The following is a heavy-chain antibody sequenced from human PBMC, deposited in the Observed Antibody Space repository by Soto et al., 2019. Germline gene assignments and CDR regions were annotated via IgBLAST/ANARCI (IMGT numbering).Heavy chain of an antibody. J-gene: IGHJ3*02. CDR1: GFTFSSYE. V-gene: IGHV3-48*03. Sequence: PGGSLRLSCAASGFTFSSYEMNWVRQAPGKGLEWVSYISSSGSTIYYADSVKGRFTISRDNAKNSLYLQMNSLRAEDTAVYYCAREQVVHDAFDIWGQGTMVTVSS. CDR2: ISSSGSTI. D-gene: IGHD2-15*01. CDR3: AREQVVHDAFDI.